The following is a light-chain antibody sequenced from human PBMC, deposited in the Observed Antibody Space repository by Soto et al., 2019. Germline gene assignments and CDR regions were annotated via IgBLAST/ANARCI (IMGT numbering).Light chain of an antibody. Sequence: DIQMTQSPSSLSASLGDRVTITCRASQGIGIYLAWYQQKPGKVPKLLIYGASTFQSGFPSRFSGRGSGTDFTLTISSLQPEDVATYYCQKYNSARRTFGQGTRVEI. J-gene: IGKJ1*01. CDR3: QKYNSARRT. CDR2: GAS. V-gene: IGKV1-27*01. CDR1: QGIGIY.